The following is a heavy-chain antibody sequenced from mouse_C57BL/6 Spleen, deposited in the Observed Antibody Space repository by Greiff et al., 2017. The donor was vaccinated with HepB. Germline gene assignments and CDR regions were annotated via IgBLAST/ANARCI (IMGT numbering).Heavy chain of an antibody. D-gene: IGHD1-1*01. CDR2: IDPETGGT. V-gene: IGHV1-15*01. Sequence: VQGVESGAELVRPGASVTLSCKASGYTFTDYEMHWVKQTPVHGLEWIGAIDPETGGTAYNQKFKGKAILTADKSSSTAYMELRSLTSEDSAVYYCTRVGSSPYWYFDVWGTGTTVTVSS. CDR3: TRVGSSPYWYFDV. CDR1: GYTFTDYE. J-gene: IGHJ1*03.